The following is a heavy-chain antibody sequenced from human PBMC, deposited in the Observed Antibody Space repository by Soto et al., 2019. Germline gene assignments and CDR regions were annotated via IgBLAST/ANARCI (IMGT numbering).Heavy chain of an antibody. CDR3: ARDRQLQLATMRGMDV. V-gene: IGHV4-30-4*01. Sequence: QVQLQESGPGLVKPSQTLSLTCTVSGGSISSGDYYWSWIRQPPGKGLEWIGYIYYSGSTYYNPSLKSRVTISVDTSKNQFSLKLSSVTAADTAVYYCARDRQLQLATMRGMDVWGQGTTVTVSS. CDR2: IYYSGST. CDR1: GGSISSGDYY. J-gene: IGHJ6*02. D-gene: IGHD6-6*01.